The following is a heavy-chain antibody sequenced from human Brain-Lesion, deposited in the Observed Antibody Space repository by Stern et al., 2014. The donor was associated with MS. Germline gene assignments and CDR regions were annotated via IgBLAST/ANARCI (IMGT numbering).Heavy chain of an antibody. CDR2: ISYSGNT. D-gene: IGHD3-3*01. V-gene: IGHV4-31*03. CDR3: ARVTEFLRFFYPDY. Sequence: VQLVESGPGLVKPSQTLSLTCTVSGGAVSSGDRYWSWLRPHPEQGLGWIGYISYSGNTYYNPSLESRVTISMDRSKNQFSLKLRSVTAADTAVYYCARVTEFLRFFYPDYWGQGIRVTVSS. CDR1: GGAVSSGDRY. J-gene: IGHJ4*02.